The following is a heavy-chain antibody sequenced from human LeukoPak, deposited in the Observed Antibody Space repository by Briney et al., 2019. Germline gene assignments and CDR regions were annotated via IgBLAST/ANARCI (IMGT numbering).Heavy chain of an antibody. CDR1: GFPFSKFW. V-gene: IGHV3-7*01. Sequence: GGSLSLSCAASGFPFSKFWMTWFRQAPGKGLEWVAKIRGDGSVKYLLDSVKGRFTISRDNVKNSLSLEMNNLRAEDTAVYYCSRDANYYDSSRHYFDAFDIWGQGTMVTVSS. CDR3: SRDANYYDSSRHYFDAFDI. CDR2: IRGDGSVK. J-gene: IGHJ3*02. D-gene: IGHD3-22*01.